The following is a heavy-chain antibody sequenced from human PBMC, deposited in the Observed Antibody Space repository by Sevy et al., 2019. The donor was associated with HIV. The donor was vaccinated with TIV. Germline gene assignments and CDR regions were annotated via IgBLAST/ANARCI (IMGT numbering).Heavy chain of an antibody. CDR3: VRARGATTTKYYFDY. D-gene: IGHD1-26*01. J-gene: IGHJ4*02. V-gene: IGHV1-46*01. CDR1: GYTFTSYY. Sequence: ASVKVSCKASGYTFTSYYMHWVRQAPGQGLEWMGIINPSGGSTSYAQKFQGRVTMTRDTSTSTVYMELSSLRSEDTAVYYCVRARGATTTKYYFDYWGQGTLVTVSS. CDR2: INPSGGST.